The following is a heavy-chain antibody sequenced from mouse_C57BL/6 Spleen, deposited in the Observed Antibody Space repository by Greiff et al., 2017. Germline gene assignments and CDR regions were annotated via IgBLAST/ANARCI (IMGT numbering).Heavy chain of an antibody. CDR2: IDPSDSET. D-gene: IGHD2-13*01. J-gene: IGHJ3*01. V-gene: IGHV1-52*01. Sequence: QVQLQQPGAELVRPGSSVKLSCKASGYTFTSYWMHWVKQRPIQGLEWIGNIDPSDSETHYNQKFKDKATLTVDKSSSTAYMQLSSLTSEDSAVYYCARSKRYDFVWFAYWGQGTLVTVSA. CDR1: GYTFTSYW. CDR3: ARSKRYDFVWFAY.